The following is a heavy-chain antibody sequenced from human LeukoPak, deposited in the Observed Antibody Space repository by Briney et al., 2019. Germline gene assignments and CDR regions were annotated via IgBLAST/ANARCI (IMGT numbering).Heavy chain of an antibody. V-gene: IGHV3-15*01. Sequence: GGSLRLSCAASGFTFSNAWMSWVRQAPGKGLEWVGRIKSKTDGGTTDYAAPVKGRFTIPRDDSKNTLYLQMNSLKTEDTAVYYCTTERLPGGMITFGGVIDPPDYWGQGTLVTVSS. CDR2: IKSKTDGGTT. CDR1: GFTFSNAW. J-gene: IGHJ4*02. D-gene: IGHD3-16*02. CDR3: TTERLPGGMITFGGVIDPPDY.